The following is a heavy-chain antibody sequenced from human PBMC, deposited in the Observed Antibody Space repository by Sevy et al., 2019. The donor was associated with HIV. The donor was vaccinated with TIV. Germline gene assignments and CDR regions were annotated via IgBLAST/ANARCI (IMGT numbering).Heavy chain of an antibody. V-gene: IGHV3-74*01. Sequence: GGYLRLSCEASGFIFGTYWMHWVRQTPGKGLVWVSRIASDDSSRSYADSVKGRFTISRDNAKNTLYLQMNSLRAEDTAVYYSGRVIQFPGIGMDVWGRGTTVTVSS. J-gene: IGHJ6*02. D-gene: IGHD3-10*01. CDR2: IASDDSSR. CDR3: GRVIQFPGIGMDV. CDR1: GFIFGTYW.